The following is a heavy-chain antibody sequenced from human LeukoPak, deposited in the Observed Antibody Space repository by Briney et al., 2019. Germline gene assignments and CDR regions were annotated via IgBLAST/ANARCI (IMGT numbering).Heavy chain of an antibody. CDR2: ILPILGKA. J-gene: IGHJ4*02. Sequence: SVKVSCKASGGTLCSSAISWVRQAPGHGLGWMGGILPILGKANYAQNFQGRLTIPTDESTSTAYVQLSSLRSEDTAVYYCARVTDGSSMYYFDYWGQGTLLTVSS. CDR1: GGTLCSSA. V-gene: IGHV1-69*05. D-gene: IGHD3-10*01. CDR3: ARVTDGSSMYYFDY.